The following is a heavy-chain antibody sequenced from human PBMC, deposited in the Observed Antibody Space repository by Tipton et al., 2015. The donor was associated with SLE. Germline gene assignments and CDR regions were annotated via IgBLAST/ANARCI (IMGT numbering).Heavy chain of an antibody. CDR1: GFTVSSNY. CDR3: ARSRILDY. Sequence: LRLSCAASGFTVSSNYMSWIRQPPGKGLEWIGSIYYSGSTYYNPSLKSRVTISVDTSKNQFSLKLSSVTAADTAVYYCARSRILDYWGQGTLVTVSS. V-gene: IGHV4-39*01. CDR2: IYYSGST. J-gene: IGHJ4*02.